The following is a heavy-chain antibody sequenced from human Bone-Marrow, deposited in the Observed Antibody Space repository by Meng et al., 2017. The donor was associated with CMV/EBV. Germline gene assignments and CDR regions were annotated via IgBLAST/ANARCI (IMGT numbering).Heavy chain of an antibody. V-gene: IGHV4-59*01. J-gene: IGHJ6*02. CDR2: IYYSGST. Sequence: GSLRLSCTVSGGSISSYYWSWIRQPPGKGLEWIGYIYYSGSTNYNPSLKSRVTISVDTSKNQFSLKLSSVTAADTAVYYCARVSPTIHYYYYGMDVWGQGTTVTVS. D-gene: IGHD2-2*01. CDR3: ARVSPTIHYYYYGMDV. CDR1: GGSISSYY.